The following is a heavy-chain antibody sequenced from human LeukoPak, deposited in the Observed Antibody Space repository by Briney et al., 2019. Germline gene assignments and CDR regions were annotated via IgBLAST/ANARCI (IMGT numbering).Heavy chain of an antibody. J-gene: IGHJ5*02. Sequence: GASVKVSCKASGGTFISYAISWVRQAPGQGLEWMGGIIPIFGTANYAQKFQGRVTITADESTSTAYMELSSLRSEDTAVYYCARDRYGSGSYYNVFDPWGQGTLVTVSS. CDR1: GGTFISYA. D-gene: IGHD3-10*01. V-gene: IGHV1-69*01. CDR2: IIPIFGTA. CDR3: ARDRYGSGSYYNVFDP.